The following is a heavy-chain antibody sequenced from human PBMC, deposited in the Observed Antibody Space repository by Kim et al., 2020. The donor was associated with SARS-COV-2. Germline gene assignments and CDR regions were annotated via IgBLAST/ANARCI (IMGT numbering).Heavy chain of an antibody. CDR1: GFTFSSYY. CDR3: ARDLISNGYNALFDY. J-gene: IGHJ4*01. CDR2: INSDGSRT. D-gene: IGHD2-8*01. Sequence: GGSLRLSCAASGFTFSSYYMDWVRQGPGKGLVWVSGINSDGSRTTYADSVKGRFSIYRDNAKNTLYLQMNSLRAEDTAVYYCARDLISNGYNALFDYWG. V-gene: IGHV3-74*01.